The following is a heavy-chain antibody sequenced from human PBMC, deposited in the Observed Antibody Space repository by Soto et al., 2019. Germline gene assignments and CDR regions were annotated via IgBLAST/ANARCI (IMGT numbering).Heavy chain of an antibody. V-gene: IGHV3-48*02. CDR1: GFTFISYG. D-gene: IGHD6-19*01. J-gene: IGHJ4*02. CDR2: ISSSSSTI. CDR3: VREISVAGGHFDY. Sequence: PGGSLRLSCIASGFTFISYGMNWVRQAPGKGLEWVSSISSSSSTIYYADSVRGRFTISRDNAKNSLYLQMNSLRDEDTAVYYCVREISVAGGHFDYWGQGTLVTVSS.